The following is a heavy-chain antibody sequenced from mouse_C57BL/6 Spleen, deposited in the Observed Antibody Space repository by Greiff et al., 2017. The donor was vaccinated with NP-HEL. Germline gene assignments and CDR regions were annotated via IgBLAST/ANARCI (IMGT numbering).Heavy chain of an antibody. V-gene: IGHV10-1*01. CDR1: GFSFNTYA. CDR2: IRSKSNNYAT. D-gene: IGHD3-2*02. CDR3: VRQGSGPWFAY. Sequence: EVQGVESGGGLVQPKGSLKLSCAASGFSFNTYAMNWVRQAPGKGLEWVARIRSKSNNYATYYADSVKDRFTISRDDSESMLYLQMNNLKTEDTAMYYCVRQGSGPWFAYWGQGTLVTVSA. J-gene: IGHJ3*01.